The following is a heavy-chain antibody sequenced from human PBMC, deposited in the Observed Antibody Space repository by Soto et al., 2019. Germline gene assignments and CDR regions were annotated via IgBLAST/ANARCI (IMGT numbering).Heavy chain of an antibody. CDR2: IWYDGSNK. CDR3: ARGGGLHLGELSY. Sequence: GGSLRLSCAASGFTFSSYGMHWVRQAPGKGLEWVAVIWYDGSNKYYADSVKGRFTISRDNSKNTLYLQMNSLRAEDTAVYYCARGGGLHLGELSYWGQGTLVTVSS. J-gene: IGHJ4*02. CDR1: GFTFSSYG. D-gene: IGHD3-16*02. V-gene: IGHV3-33*01.